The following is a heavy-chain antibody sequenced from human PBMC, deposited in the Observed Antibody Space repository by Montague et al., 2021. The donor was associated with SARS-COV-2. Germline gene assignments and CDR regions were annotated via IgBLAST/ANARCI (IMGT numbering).Heavy chain of an antibody. CDR1: GDSASSNSGA. J-gene: IGHJ6*02. Sequence: CAISGDSASSNSGAWNWRRQSPSRGLEWLGRTYYRSKWYYNYGVSVESRITVNADTSKNQVFLQLNSVTPEDTAVYFCARGLPAGPNFGMDVWGQGTTVTVSS. CDR3: ARGLPAGPNFGMDV. D-gene: IGHD2-2*01. CDR2: TYYRSKWYY. V-gene: IGHV6-1*01.